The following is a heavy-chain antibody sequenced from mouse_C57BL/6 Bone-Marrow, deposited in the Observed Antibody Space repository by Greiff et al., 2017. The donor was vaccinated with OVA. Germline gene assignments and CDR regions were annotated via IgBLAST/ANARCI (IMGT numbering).Heavy chain of an antibody. J-gene: IGHJ3*01. CDR1: GYTFTDYY. Sequence: VQLKQSGPVLVKPGASVKMSCKASGYTFTDYYMNWVKQSPGTSLEWIGVIIPYHGGTSYNQKFKGKATLTVDKSSSTAYMALNSLTSDDSAVYYWARSDYYGSSGFAYWGQGTLVTVSA. CDR3: ARSDYYGSSGFAY. V-gene: IGHV1-19*01. CDR2: IIPYHGGT. D-gene: IGHD1-1*01.